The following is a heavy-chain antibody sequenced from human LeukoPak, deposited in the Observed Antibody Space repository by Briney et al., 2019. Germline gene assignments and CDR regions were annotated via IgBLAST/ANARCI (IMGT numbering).Heavy chain of an antibody. Sequence: GGSLRLSCAASGFAFSSYAMSWVRLAPGKGLEWVSAISGSGGSTHYADSVKGRFTISRDNSKNTLYLQMNSLRAEDTAVYYCAKHGGIMITFGGVIAGGGIIDHWGQGTLVTVSP. J-gene: IGHJ4*02. D-gene: IGHD3-16*02. CDR1: GFAFSSYA. CDR3: AKHGGIMITFGGVIAGGGIIDH. V-gene: IGHV3-23*01. CDR2: ISGSGGST.